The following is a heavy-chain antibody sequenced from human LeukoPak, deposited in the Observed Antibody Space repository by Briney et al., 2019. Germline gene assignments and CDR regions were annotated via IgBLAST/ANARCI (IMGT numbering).Heavy chain of an antibody. V-gene: IGHV4-30-2*01. CDR1: GGAISSGGYS. CDR2: IYHSGST. CDR3: ARSLGGIDAFDI. Sequence: PSETLSLTCAVSGGAISSGGYSWSGIRQPPGKGLEWIGYIYHSGSTYYNPSLKSRVTISVDRSKNQFSLKLSSVTAADTAVYYCARSLGGIDAFDIWGQGTMVTVSS. J-gene: IGHJ3*02. D-gene: IGHD3-16*01.